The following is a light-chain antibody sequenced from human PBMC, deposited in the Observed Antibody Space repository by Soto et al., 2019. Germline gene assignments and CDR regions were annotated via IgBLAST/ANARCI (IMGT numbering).Light chain of an antibody. Sequence: EIVMTQSPATLSVSPGERATLSCRASQSVSSNLAWYLQKPGQAPRLLMYGASTRATGIPARFSGSGSGTEFPLTISSLQSEDFPVYYFQQYNNWPLTFGGGTKVQIK. V-gene: IGKV3-15*01. CDR2: GAS. CDR1: QSVSSN. CDR3: QQYNNWPLT. J-gene: IGKJ4*01.